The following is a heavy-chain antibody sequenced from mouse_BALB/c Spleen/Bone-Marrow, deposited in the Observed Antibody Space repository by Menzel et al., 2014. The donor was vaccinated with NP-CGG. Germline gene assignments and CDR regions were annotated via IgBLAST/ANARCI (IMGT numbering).Heavy chain of an antibody. CDR3: TRRRSFDY. V-gene: IGHV1-63*01. CDR1: GYAFTNYW. CDR2: IYPGSGNT. Sequence: QVQLKHSGTELVRPGTSVKISCKASGYAFTNYWLGWVKQRPGHGLEWIGDIYPGSGNTYYNEKFKGKVTLTADKSSITDYMQLSGQATEDSAVYCCTRRRSFDYWGQGTTLTVSS. J-gene: IGHJ2*01.